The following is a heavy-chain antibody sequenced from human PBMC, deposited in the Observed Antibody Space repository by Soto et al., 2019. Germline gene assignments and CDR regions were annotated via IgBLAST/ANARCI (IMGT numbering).Heavy chain of an antibody. V-gene: IGHV3-23*01. J-gene: IGHJ6*02. CDR3: AKDPNMIVVVITTSSYYGMDV. Sequence: PGGSLRLSCAASGFTFSSYAMSWVRQAPGKGLEWVSAISGSGGSTYYADSVKGRFTISRDNSKNTLYLQMNSLRAEDTAVYYCAKDPNMIVVVITTSSYYGMDVWGQGTTVTVSS. D-gene: IGHD3-22*01. CDR1: GFTFSSYA. CDR2: ISGSGGST.